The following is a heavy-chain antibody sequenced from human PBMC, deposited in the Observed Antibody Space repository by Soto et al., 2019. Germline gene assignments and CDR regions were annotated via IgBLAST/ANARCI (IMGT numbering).Heavy chain of an antibody. J-gene: IGHJ5*02. CDR3: ARAASGCSSTSCHRWFDP. CDR2: IYHSGST. V-gene: IGHV4-4*02. Sequence: SETLSLTCAVSRGSISSSNWWSRVRQPPGKGLAWVGEIYHSGSTNYNPSLKSRVTLSVDKSKNQFPLKLSSVTAADTAVYYCARAASGCSSTSCHRWFDPRGQGTLVNGSS. CDR1: RGSISSSNW. D-gene: IGHD2-2*01.